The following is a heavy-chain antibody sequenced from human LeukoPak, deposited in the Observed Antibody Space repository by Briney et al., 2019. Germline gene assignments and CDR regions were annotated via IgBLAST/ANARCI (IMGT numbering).Heavy chain of an antibody. CDR2: IYYSGST. J-gene: IGHJ4*02. Sequence: SETLSLTCTVSGGSISSSSYYWGWIRQPPGKGLEWIGSIYYSGSTYYNPSLKSRVTILVDTSKNQFSLKLSSVTAADTAVYYCAAGADPMFDYWGQGTLVTVSS. CDR3: AAGADPMFDY. CDR1: GGSISSSSYY. V-gene: IGHV4-39*07. D-gene: IGHD1-26*01.